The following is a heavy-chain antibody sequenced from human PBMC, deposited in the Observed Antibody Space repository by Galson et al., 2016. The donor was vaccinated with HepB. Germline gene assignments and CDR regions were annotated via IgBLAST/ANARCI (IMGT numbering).Heavy chain of an antibody. CDR3: GTESYLKGHSIVVAAPSQT. J-gene: IGHJ5*02. CDR1: GLTVSSNY. V-gene: IGHV3-53*01. Sequence: SLRLSCAASGLTVSSNYMSWVRQAPGKGLEWVSVIYSGGGTYYADSVQGRFTTSRDNSKNTVFLEMNSLRAEDTAVYYCGTESYLKGHSIVVAAPSQTWGRGTLVTVSS. CDR2: IYSGGGT. D-gene: IGHD2-15*01.